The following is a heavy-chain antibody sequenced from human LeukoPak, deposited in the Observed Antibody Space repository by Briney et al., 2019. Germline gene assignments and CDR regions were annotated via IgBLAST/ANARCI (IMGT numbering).Heavy chain of an antibody. Sequence: SETLSLTCTVSGGSISNYYWNWIRQPPGQGLEWIGHIYYSGSTNYNPSLKSRVTISVDTSKNQFSLKLSSVTAADTAVYYCARMVESTVTIAFENCFDPWGQGTLVTVSS. J-gene: IGHJ5*02. V-gene: IGHV4-59*01. CDR2: IYYSGST. CDR3: ARMVESTVTIAFENCFDP. CDR1: GGSISNYY. D-gene: IGHD4-11*01.